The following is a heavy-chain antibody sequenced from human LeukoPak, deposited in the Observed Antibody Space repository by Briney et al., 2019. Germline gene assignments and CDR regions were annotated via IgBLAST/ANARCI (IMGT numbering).Heavy chain of an antibody. D-gene: IGHD1-26*01. CDR1: GYTFTSYG. Sequence: ASVKVSCKASGYTFTSYGISWVRQAPGQGLEWMGWISAYNGNTNYAQKLQGRVTMTTDTSTSTAYMELRSLRAEDTALYYCAKDMGPGPVGATGYWGQGALVTVSS. V-gene: IGHV1-18*01. CDR2: ISAYNGNT. CDR3: AKDMGPGPVGATGY. J-gene: IGHJ4*02.